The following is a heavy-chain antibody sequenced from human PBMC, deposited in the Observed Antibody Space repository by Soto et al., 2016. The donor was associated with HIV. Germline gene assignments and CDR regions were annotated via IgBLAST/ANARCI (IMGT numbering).Heavy chain of an antibody. Sequence: EVQLVESGGGLVQPGGSLRLSCAASGFTFSSYWMHWVRQAPGKGLVWVSLINSDGSSTSYADSVKGRFTISRDNAKNTLYLQMNSLRAEDTAVYYCASGRGPLQFGGVIVMTTWGQGTLVTVSS. J-gene: IGHJ4*02. V-gene: IGHV3-74*01. CDR1: GFTFSSYW. CDR3: ASGRGPLQFGGVIVMTT. D-gene: IGHD3-16*02. CDR2: INSDGSST.